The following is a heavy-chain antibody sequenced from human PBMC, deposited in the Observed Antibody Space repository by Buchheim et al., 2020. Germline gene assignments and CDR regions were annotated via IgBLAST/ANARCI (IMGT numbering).Heavy chain of an antibody. Sequence: QVQLVESGGGVVQPGRSLRLSCAASGFTFSSYAMHWVRQAPGKGLEWVAVISYDGSNKYYADSVKGRFTISRDNSKTTLYLQMNSLRAEDTAVYYCARGPIIAAALDYWGQGTL. CDR1: GFTFSSYA. V-gene: IGHV3-30-3*01. J-gene: IGHJ4*02. CDR2: ISYDGSNK. CDR3: ARGPIIAAALDY. D-gene: IGHD6-6*01.